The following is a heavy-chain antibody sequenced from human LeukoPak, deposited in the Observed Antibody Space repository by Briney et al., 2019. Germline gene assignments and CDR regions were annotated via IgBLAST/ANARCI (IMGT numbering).Heavy chain of an antibody. V-gene: IGHV4-34*01. D-gene: IGHD3-10*01. CDR3: ARAHMLQGFMVRGVTKPYYFDY. CDR2: INHSGST. CDR1: GGFFSGYY. J-gene: IGHJ4*02. Sequence: SETLSLPCAVYGGFFSGYYWSWLRQPPGKGLEWIGEINHSGSTNYNPSLKSRVSISVDTSKNQFSLKLSSVTAADTAVCYCARAHMLQGFMVRGVTKPYYFDYWGQGTLVTVSS.